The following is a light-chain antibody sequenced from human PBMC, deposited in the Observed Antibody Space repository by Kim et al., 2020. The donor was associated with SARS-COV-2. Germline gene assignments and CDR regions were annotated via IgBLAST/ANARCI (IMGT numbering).Light chain of an antibody. CDR1: QNVRSKY. CDR2: SAS. J-gene: IGKJ2*01. V-gene: IGKV3-20*01. Sequence: FAPGERSALSCRDSQNVRSKYLAWYQQRPGQSPRLLIYSASTRATDIPDRFRGSGSGTDFILTISRLEPEDFALYYCQHYDTPPYTFGQGTKLEI. CDR3: QHYDTPPYT.